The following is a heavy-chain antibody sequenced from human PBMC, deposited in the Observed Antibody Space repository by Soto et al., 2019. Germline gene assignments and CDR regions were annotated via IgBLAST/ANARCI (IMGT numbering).Heavy chain of an antibody. V-gene: IGHV3-64D*06. D-gene: IGHD6-6*01. J-gene: IGHJ4*02. CDR2: ISSNGGST. Sequence: PWGSLRLSCSASGFTFSSYAMHWVRQAPGKGLEYVSAISSNGGSTYYADSVKGRFTISRDNSKNTLYLQMSSLRAEDTAVYYCVKFLGSSSSGDGNYWGQGTLVTVSS. CDR1: GFTFSSYA. CDR3: VKFLGSSSSGDGNY.